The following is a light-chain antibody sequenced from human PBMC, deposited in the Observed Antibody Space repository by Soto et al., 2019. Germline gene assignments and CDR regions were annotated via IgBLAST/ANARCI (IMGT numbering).Light chain of an antibody. V-gene: IGKV3-11*01. Sequence: EIVLTQSPATLSLSPGERATLSCRASQSVNSFLAWYQHKPGQAPRLLIYDASTRASGIPARFSGSGSGTDFTLTVSSLEPEDFAVYYCQQRSNWQYTFGQGTKLEIK. CDR2: DAS. CDR3: QQRSNWQYT. J-gene: IGKJ2*01. CDR1: QSVNSF.